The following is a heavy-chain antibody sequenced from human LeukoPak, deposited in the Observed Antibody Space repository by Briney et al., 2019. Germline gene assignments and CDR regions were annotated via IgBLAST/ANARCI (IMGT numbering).Heavy chain of an antibody. Sequence: QAGGSLRLSCAASGFTFSDHYMDWVRQAPGKGLEWVSAISGSGGSTYYADSVKGRFTISRDNSKNTPYLQMNSLRAEDTAVYYCAKGKSQVLGWFDPWGQGTLVTVSS. J-gene: IGHJ5*02. V-gene: IGHV3-23*01. D-gene: IGHD1-14*01. CDR3: AKGKSQVLGWFDP. CDR2: ISGSGGST. CDR1: GFTFSDHY.